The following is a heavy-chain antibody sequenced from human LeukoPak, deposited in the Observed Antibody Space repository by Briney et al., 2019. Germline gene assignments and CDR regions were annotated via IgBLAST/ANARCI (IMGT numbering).Heavy chain of an antibody. J-gene: IGHJ3*02. CDR1: GGTFSSYA. D-gene: IGHD6-6*01. Sequence: SVKVSCKASGGTFSSYAISWVRQAPGQGLEWMGEIIPIFGTANYAQKFRGRVTITADESTSTAYMELSSLRSEDTAVYYCARSGVEYSSSAGRYDAFDIWGQGTMVTVSS. CDR3: ARSGVEYSSSAGRYDAFDI. V-gene: IGHV1-69*13. CDR2: IIPIFGTA.